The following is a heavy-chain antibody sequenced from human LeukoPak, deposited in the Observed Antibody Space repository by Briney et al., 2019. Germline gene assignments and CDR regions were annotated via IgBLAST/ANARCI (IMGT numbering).Heavy chain of an antibody. CDR2: ISGSGGST. CDR3: AKSSIVTPYDY. D-gene: IGHD3-16*02. J-gene: IGHJ4*02. Sequence: PGGSLRLSCAASGFTFSSYAMSWVRQAPGKGLEWVSSISGSGGSTYYADYVKGRFTISRDNSKNTLDLQMNSLRAEDTAVYYCAKSSIVTPYDYWGQGTLVSVSS. CDR1: GFTFSSYA. V-gene: IGHV3-23*01.